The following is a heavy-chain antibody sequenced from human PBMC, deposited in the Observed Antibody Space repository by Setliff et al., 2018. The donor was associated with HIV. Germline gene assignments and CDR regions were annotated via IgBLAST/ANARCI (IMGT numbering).Heavy chain of an antibody. CDR2: IYSSGST. J-gene: IGHJ6*03. CDR1: GGSISGHY. CDR3: ASHGDYYYYYMDV. D-gene: IGHD3-3*01. Sequence: SETLSLTCTVSGGSISGHYWSWIRQPPGRGLEWIGYIYSSGSTNFNPPLQSRVIISLDTSKNQFSLKLSSVTAADTAVYYCASHGDYYYYYMDVWGKGTTVTVSS. V-gene: IGHV4-4*09.